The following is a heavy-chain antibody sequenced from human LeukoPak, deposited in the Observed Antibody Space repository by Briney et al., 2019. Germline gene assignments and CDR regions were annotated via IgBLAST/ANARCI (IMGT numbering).Heavy chain of an antibody. CDR2: IKQDGSET. CDR3: AKGHAWMTP. J-gene: IGHJ5*02. Sequence: GGSLRLSCAASGFTFGDFWMTWVRQTPGKGLEWVAYIKQDGSETSYVDSVKGRFTISRDNAKNSLYLQMNSLRAEDTALYYCAKGHAWMTPWGQGTLVTVSS. V-gene: IGHV3-7*03. CDR1: GFTFGDFW. D-gene: IGHD3-16*01.